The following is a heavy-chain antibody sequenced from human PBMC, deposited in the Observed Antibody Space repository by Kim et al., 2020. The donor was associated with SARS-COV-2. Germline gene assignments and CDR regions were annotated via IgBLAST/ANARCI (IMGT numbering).Heavy chain of an antibody. V-gene: IGHV3-30*04. D-gene: IGHD4-17*01. CDR3: ARDEDYGDYLYAFDI. J-gene: IGHJ3*02. CDR1: GFTFSSYA. Sequence: GGSLRLSCAASGFTFSSYAMHWVRQAPGKGLEWVAVISYDGSNKYYADSVKGRFTISRDNSKNTLYLQMNSLRAEDTAVYYCARDEDYGDYLYAFDIWGQGTMVTVSS. CDR2: ISYDGSNK.